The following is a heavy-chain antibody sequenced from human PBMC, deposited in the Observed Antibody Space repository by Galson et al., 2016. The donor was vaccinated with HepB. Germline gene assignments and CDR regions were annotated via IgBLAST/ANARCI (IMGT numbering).Heavy chain of an antibody. Sequence: SLRLSCAVSGFAVRSNFMAWVRQAPGKGLEWVSLIYSGGSTYYADSVRGRFTISRDISKNTLFLEMLNLRAEDTAVYYCAREFGYSYVVTINWFDPWGQGTLVTVSS. J-gene: IGHJ5*02. CDR2: IYSGGST. CDR1: GFAVRSNF. D-gene: IGHD5-18*01. V-gene: IGHV3-53*01. CDR3: AREFGYSYVVTINWFDP.